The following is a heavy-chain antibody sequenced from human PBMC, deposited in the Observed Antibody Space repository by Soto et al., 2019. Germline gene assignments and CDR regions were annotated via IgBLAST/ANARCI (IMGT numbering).Heavy chain of an antibody. CDR2: INPNSGAK. CDR1: GYPFPFYF. D-gene: IGHD3-3*01. V-gene: IGHV1-2*02. Sequence: VKVACKAAGYPFPFYFMHWVRQAPGQGLEWMGWINPNSGAKKYAQKFQGRVTLSRDTSIRTAYMELSGFRSDDTAVYYCARGGGTILAPLPWGQGTLVTVSS. J-gene: IGHJ5*02. CDR3: ARGGGTILAPLP.